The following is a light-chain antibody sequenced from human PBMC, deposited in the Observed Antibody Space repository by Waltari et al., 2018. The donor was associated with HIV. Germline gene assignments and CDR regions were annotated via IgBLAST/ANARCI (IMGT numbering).Light chain of an antibody. CDR1: SSNLGAGYT. J-gene: IGLJ1*01. CDR3: QSYDSSLSGYV. V-gene: IGLV1-40*01. CDR2: GNT. Sequence: QSVLTQPPSVSGAPGQRVTISCTGSSSNLGAGYTVSWYRQLPGTAPKLLILGNTNRPSGVPDRFSGAKSGTSASLAITWLQADDVADYYCQSYDSSLSGYVFGTGTKVTVL.